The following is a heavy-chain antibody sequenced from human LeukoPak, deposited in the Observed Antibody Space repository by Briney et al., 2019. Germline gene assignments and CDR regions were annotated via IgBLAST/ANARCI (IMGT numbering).Heavy chain of an antibody. Sequence: SETLSLTCTVSGDSVSNGHYYWSWIRQPPGKGLEWIGYVYYSGSTNYNAALKSRVTMSVDSSRNQFSLKLSSVTAADTAVYYCARASSGTYYTFDYWGQGTLVTVSS. CDR1: GDSVSNGHYY. CDR3: ARASSGTYYTFDY. D-gene: IGHD3-10*01. V-gene: IGHV4-61*01. CDR2: VYYSGST. J-gene: IGHJ4*02.